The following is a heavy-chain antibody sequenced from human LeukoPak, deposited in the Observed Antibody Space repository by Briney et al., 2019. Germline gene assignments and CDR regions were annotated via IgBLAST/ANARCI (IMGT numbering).Heavy chain of an antibody. CDR2: ISGSSSTI. CDR3: ARESHSDFDS. V-gene: IGHV3-48*02. J-gene: IGHJ4*02. CDR1: GFTFSSYE. Sequence: GGSLRLSCAASGFTFSSYEMNRLRQAPGKGLEWISYISGSSSTIYYADSVKGRFTISRDNAKNSLYLQMNSLRDEDTAVYYCARESHSDFDSWGQGTLVTVSS. D-gene: IGHD5-18*01.